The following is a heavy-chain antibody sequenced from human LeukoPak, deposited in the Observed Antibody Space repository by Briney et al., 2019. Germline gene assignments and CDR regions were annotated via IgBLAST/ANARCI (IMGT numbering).Heavy chain of an antibody. CDR1: GFTFDDYG. CDR2: INWNGGGT. CDR3: AATYSSGWYSHSDY. J-gene: IGHJ4*02. V-gene: IGHV3-20*04. Sequence: GGSLRLSCAASGFTFDDYGMSWVRQAPGKGREWVSGINWNGGGTAYAASVKGRFTISRDNAKNSLYLQMNSLRAEDTALYYRAATYSSGWYSHSDYWGQGTLVTVSS. D-gene: IGHD6-19*01.